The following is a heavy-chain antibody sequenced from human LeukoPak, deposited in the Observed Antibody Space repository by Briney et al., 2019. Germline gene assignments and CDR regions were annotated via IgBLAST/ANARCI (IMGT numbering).Heavy chain of an antibody. CDR1: GASMSSSNSYY. D-gene: IGHD1-26*01. J-gene: IGHJ5*01. Sequence: SETLSLTCTVSGASMSSSNSYYWGWIRQPPGKGLEWIGTIYYTGTTYYNPSLKSRVTISVDTSKNQFSLTLSSVTAADTAVYYCARHVRQQLLNWFDPWGRGTLVTVSS. V-gene: IGHV4-39*01. CDR2: IYYTGTT. CDR3: ARHVRQQLLNWFDP.